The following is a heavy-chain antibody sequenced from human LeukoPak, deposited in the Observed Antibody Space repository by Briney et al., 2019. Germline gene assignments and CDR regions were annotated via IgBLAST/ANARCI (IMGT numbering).Heavy chain of an antibody. D-gene: IGHD3-16*01. V-gene: IGHV3-30*03. Sequence: GGSLRLSCAASGFTFSSYGMHWVRQAPGKGLEWVAVISYDGSNKYYADSVKGRFTISRDNSKNTLYLQMNSLRAEDTAVYYCARETLSLGHRPTSDYWGQGTLVTVSS. CDR1: GFTFSSYG. CDR3: ARETLSLGHRPTSDY. CDR2: ISYDGSNK. J-gene: IGHJ4*02.